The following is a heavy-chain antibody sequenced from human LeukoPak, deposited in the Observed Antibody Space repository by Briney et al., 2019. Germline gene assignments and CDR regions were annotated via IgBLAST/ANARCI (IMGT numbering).Heavy chain of an antibody. D-gene: IGHD3-16*02. J-gene: IGHJ3*02. V-gene: IGHV4-30-4*08. CDR2: IYYSGST. Sequence: SQTLSLTCTVSGGSISSGDYYWSWIRQPPGKGLEWIGYIYYSGSTYYNPSLKSRVTISVDTSKNQFSLKLSSVTAADTAVYYCARAPPSDDYVWGSYRPFYRTHAFDIWGQGTMVTVSS. CDR3: ARAPPSDDYVWGSYRPFYRTHAFDI. CDR1: GGSISSGDYY.